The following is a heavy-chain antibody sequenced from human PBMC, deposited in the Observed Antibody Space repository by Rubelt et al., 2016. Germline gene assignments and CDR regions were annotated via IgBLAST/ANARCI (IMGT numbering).Heavy chain of an antibody. CDR3: ARVDETTVTPNYGMDV. CDR2: ISSSSGFI. CDR1: GFTFSSYS. V-gene: IGHV3-21*04. D-gene: IGHD4-11*01. J-gene: IGHJ6*02. Sequence: EVRLVESGGGLVKPGGSLRLSCEASGFTFSSYSMNWFRQAPGKGLEWVSSISSSSGFISYADSVKGRFPISRDNAKNSLYLQMNSLRGEDTAVYYCARVDETTVTPNYGMDVWGQGTTVTVSS.